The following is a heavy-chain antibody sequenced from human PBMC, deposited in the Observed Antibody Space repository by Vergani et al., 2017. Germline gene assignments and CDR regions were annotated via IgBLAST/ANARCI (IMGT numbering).Heavy chain of an antibody. D-gene: IGHD5-18*01. Sequence: QVHLVQSGVEVKKPGASVKISCRASGYSFIDYYIHWIRQAPGQGLEWMGWINPIFGTANYAQKFQGRVTITADESTSTAYMELSSLRSEDTAVYYCARAKDTAMVTWYYGMDVWGQGP. CDR1: GYSFIDYY. CDR2: INPIFGTA. V-gene: IGHV1-69*01. J-gene: IGHJ6*02. CDR3: ARAKDTAMVTWYYGMDV.